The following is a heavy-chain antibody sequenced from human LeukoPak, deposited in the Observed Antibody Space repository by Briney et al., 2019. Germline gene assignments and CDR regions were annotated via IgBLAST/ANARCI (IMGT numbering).Heavy chain of an antibody. Sequence: GGSLRLSCAASGFTFSSYAMNWVRQAPGKGLEWVSCITGSSDYIEYAESVKGRFTISRDNAKNSLYLQMNSLRAEDTALYYCAKDISRLLWFGAPDYWGQGTLVTVSS. CDR1: GFTFSSYA. D-gene: IGHD3-10*01. J-gene: IGHJ4*02. V-gene: IGHV3-21*04. CDR2: ITGSSDYI. CDR3: AKDISRLLWFGAPDY.